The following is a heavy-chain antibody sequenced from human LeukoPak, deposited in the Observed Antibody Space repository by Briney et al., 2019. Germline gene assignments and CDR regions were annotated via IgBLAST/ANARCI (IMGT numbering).Heavy chain of an antibody. V-gene: IGHV4-61*09. CDR2: IYTNGST. CDR1: GGSISSGSHY. D-gene: IGHD3-3*01. J-gene: IGHJ6*03. Sequence: SQTLSLTCTVSGGSISSGSHYWSWIRQPAGKGLECIEHIYTNGSTNYNPSLKSRVTISVDTSKNQFSLKLSSVTAADTAVYYCARTYYDFWSGSYYYYMDVWGKGTTVTVSS. CDR3: ARTYYDFWSGSYYYYMDV.